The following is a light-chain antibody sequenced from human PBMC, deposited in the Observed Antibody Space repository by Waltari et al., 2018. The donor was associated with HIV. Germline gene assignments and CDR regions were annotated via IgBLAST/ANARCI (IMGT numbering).Light chain of an antibody. CDR1: TLPTHS. J-gene: IGLJ2*01. CDR3: QSADSSGSYVV. V-gene: IGLV3-25*03. Sequence: SYELTQPPSVSVSPGQPARISCSGDTLPTHSAYFYQLKPGQAPVQVIYKDRERPSGIPERFSASSSGTTVTLTISGVQAEDEADYFCQSADSSGSYVVFGGGTKLTVL. CDR2: KDR.